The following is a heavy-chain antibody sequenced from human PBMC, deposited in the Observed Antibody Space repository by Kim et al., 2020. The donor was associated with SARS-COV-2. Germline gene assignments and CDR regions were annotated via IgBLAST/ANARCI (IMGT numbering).Heavy chain of an antibody. J-gene: IGHJ4*01. D-gene: IGHD2-15*01. Sequence: GGSLRLSCAASGFTFSSYAMHWVRQAPGKGLEWVAVISYDGSNKYYADSVKGRFTISRDNSKNTLYLQMNSLRAEDTAVYYCARDIQVDIVVGVFDYWG. CDR2: ISYDGSNK. V-gene: IGHV3-30*04. CDR1: GFTFSSYA. CDR3: ARDIQVDIVVGVFDY.